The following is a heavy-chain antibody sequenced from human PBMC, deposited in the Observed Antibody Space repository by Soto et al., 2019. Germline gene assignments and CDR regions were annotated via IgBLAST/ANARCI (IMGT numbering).Heavy chain of an antibody. CDR1: GGSFSGYY. D-gene: IGHD3-3*01. Sequence: QVQLQQWGAGLLKPSETLSLTCAVYGGSFSGYYWSWIRQPPGKGLEWIGEINHSGSTNYNPSLKSRVTISVDTSKNQFSLKLSSVTTADTAVYYCARRITIWDQSRSGWNDYGGQGTLVTVSS. V-gene: IGHV4-34*01. CDR2: INHSGST. J-gene: IGHJ4*02. CDR3: ARRITIWDQSRSGWNDY.